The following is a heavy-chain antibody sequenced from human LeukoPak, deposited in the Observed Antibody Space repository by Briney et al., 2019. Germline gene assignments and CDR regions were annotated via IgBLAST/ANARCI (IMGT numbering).Heavy chain of an antibody. Sequence: SETLSLTCAVYGESFIGYYWTWIRQSPGKGLEWIGEINHSGSTNYNPSLKSRVTISVDTSKNQFSLKLTSVTAADTAVYYCARDRELGYWGQGTLVTVSS. CDR2: INHSGST. CDR3: ARDRELGY. J-gene: IGHJ4*02. D-gene: IGHD3-10*01. CDR1: GESFIGYY. V-gene: IGHV4-34*01.